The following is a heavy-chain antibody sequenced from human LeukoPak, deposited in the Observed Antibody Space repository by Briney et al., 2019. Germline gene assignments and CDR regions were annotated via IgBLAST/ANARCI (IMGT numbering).Heavy chain of an antibody. J-gene: IGHJ5*02. CDR2: MNPNSGNT. Sequence: GASVKVSCKASGGTFSSYAISWVRQAPGQGLEWMGWMNPNSGNTGYAQKFQGRVTITRNTSISTAYMELSSLRSEDTAVYYCARLSSPWGQGTLVTVSS. D-gene: IGHD2-2*01. CDR3: ARLSSP. V-gene: IGHV1-8*03. CDR1: GGTFSSYA.